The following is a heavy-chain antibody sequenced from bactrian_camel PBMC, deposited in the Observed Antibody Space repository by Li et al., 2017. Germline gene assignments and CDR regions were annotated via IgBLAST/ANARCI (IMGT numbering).Heavy chain of an antibody. CDR3: AADPGTSSCSKWRTFFRVAY. V-gene: IGHV3S53*01. Sequence: HVQLVESGGGSVTVGGSLTLSCATSGFETRGYITHCMGWFRQASGRERTGIATIDTDGSTTYADSVKGRFTISSDNAKNTLYLQMNNLKPEDTARYYCAADPGTSSCSKWRTFFRVAYLGQGTQVTVS. J-gene: IGHJ4*01. CDR2: IDTDGST. CDR1: GFETRGYITHC. D-gene: IGHD2*01.